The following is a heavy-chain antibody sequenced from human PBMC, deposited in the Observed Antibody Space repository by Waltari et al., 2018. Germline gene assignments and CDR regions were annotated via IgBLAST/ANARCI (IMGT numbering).Heavy chain of an antibody. J-gene: IGHJ4*02. Sequence: QVQLQESGPGLVKPSETLSLTCAVSGYSISSGYYWGWIRQPPGKGLEWIGSIYHSGSTYYNPSLKSRVTISVDTSKNQFSLKLSSVTAADTAVYYCARSYDSSGYPYYFDYWGQGTLVTVSS. CDR3: ARSYDSSGYPYYFDY. CDR2: IYHSGST. V-gene: IGHV4-38-2*01. CDR1: GYSISSGYY. D-gene: IGHD3-22*01.